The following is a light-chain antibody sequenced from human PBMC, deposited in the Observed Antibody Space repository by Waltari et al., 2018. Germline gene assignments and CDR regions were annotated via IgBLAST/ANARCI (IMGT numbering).Light chain of an antibody. CDR1: ASDVGGYKY. J-gene: IGLJ2*01. CDR3: CSYAGKYTSV. CDR2: NVD. Sequence: QSALTQPRSVSGSPGHSVTFSSPATASDVGGYKYVSWYQQHPGKVPKLIIYNVDQRPSGVPVRFSGSKSGNTASLTISGLQAEDEADYYCCSYAGKYTSVFGGGTKLTVL. V-gene: IGLV2-11*01.